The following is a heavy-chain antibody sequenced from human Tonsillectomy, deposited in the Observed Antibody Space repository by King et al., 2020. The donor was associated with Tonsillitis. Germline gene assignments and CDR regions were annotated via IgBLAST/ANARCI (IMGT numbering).Heavy chain of an antibody. D-gene: IGHD3-16*01. J-gene: IGHJ4*02. CDR3: ARGIMTTADY. CDR2: IYDSGST. CDR1: GGSIGSGVYS. V-gene: IGHV4-30-2*01. Sequence: QVQLQESGSGLVKPSQTLSLTCGVSGGSIGSGVYSWSWIRQPPGKGLEWIGCIYDSGSTYYNPSLKSRATISADTSKNQFSLKLSSVTAADTAVYYCARGIMTTADYWGQGTLVTVSS.